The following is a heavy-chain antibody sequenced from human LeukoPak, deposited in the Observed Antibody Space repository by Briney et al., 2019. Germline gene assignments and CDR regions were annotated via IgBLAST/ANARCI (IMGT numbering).Heavy chain of an antibody. Sequence: SETLSLTCTVSGGSISSYYWSWIRQPAGKGLEWIGRIYTSGSTNYNPSLKSRVTMSVDTSKNQFSLKLSSVTAADTAVYYCSRHSGWSPFSSKVYMDVWGKGTTVTVSS. J-gene: IGHJ6*03. CDR2: IYTSGST. D-gene: IGHD6-19*01. CDR3: SRHSGWSPFSSKVYMDV. V-gene: IGHV4-4*07. CDR1: GGSISSYY.